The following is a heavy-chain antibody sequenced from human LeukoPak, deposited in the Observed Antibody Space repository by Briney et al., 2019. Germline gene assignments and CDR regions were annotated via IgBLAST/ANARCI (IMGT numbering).Heavy chain of an antibody. CDR1: GFTFSSCG. Sequence: GRSLRLSCAASGFTFSSCGMHWVRQAPGKGLEWVAVISYDGSNKYYTDSVKGRFTISRDNSKNTLYLQMNSLRAEDTAVYYCAKDWEFSDGYMPGSYWGQGTLVTVSS. V-gene: IGHV3-30*18. CDR2: ISYDGSNK. D-gene: IGHD5-18*01. J-gene: IGHJ4*02. CDR3: AKDWEFSDGYMPGSY.